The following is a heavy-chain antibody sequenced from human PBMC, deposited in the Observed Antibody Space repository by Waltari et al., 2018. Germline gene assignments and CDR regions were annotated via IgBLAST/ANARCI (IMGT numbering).Heavy chain of an antibody. Sequence: EVQLLESGGGLVQPGGSLRVSCAASGFTFSSYAMSWVRQTPGKGLEGVSAISGSGGATYYADAVKGRFTISRDNSKNTLYLQMNSLRAEDTAVYYCAKDGIVGAATRSWGQGTLVTVSS. V-gene: IGHV3-23*01. J-gene: IGHJ4*02. CDR2: ISGSGGAT. D-gene: IGHD1-26*01. CDR3: AKDGIVGAATRS. CDR1: GFTFSSYA.